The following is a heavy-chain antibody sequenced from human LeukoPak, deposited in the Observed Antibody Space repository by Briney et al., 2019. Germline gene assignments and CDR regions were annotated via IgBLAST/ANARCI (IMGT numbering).Heavy chain of an antibody. CDR3: SCIAVAGSDY. J-gene: IGHJ4*02. Sequence: SVKVSCKASGGTFSSYAISWVRQAPGQGLEWMGRIIPILGIANYAQKFQVRVTITADKSTSTAYMELSSLRSEDTAVYYCSCIAVAGSDYWGQGTLVTVSS. V-gene: IGHV1-69*04. CDR2: IIPILGIA. CDR1: GGTFSSYA. D-gene: IGHD6-19*01.